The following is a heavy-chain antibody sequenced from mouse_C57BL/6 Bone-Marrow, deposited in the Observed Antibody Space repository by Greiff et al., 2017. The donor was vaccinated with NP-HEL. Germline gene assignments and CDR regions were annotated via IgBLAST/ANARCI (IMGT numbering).Heavy chain of an antibody. J-gene: IGHJ4*01. Sequence: EVMLVESGGGLVQPGGSLKLSCAASGFTFSDYGMAWVRQAPRTGPEWVAFISNLAYSIYYADTVTGRFTISSENAKNTLYLEMSSLRSEDTAMYYCARQGPGAMDYWGQGTSVTVSS. CDR2: ISNLAYSI. CDR3: ARQGPGAMDY. CDR1: GFTFSDYG. V-gene: IGHV5-15*04.